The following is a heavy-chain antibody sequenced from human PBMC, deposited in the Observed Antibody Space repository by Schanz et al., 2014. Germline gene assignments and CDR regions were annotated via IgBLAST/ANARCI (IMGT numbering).Heavy chain of an antibody. CDR1: GGTFSSYT. V-gene: IGHV1-69*02. D-gene: IGHD3-10*01. CDR3: ARSRGFYDY. J-gene: IGHJ4*02. Sequence: QLQLVQSGAEVKKPGSSVKVSCKLSGGTFSSYTISWMRQAPGQGLEWMVKIIPVLNIATYAQRFQGRVSITADTSTNTAYMELSSLTSEDTAVQYCARSRGFYDYWGQGTLVTVSS. CDR2: IIPVLNIA.